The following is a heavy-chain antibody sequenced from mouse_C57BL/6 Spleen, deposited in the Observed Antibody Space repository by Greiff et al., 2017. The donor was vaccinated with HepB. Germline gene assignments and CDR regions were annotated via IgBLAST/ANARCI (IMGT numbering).Heavy chain of an antibody. CDR3: ARARSTIVTTFDY. CDR2: IYPGSGNT. CDR1: GYTFTDYY. D-gene: IGHD2-12*01. Sequence: VKLLESGAELVRPGASVKLSCKASGYTFTDYYINWVKQRPGQGLEWIARIYPGSGNTYYNEKFKGKATLTAETSSSTAYMQLSSLTSEDSAVYYCARARSTIVTTFDYWGQGTTLTVSS. J-gene: IGHJ2*01. V-gene: IGHV1-76*01.